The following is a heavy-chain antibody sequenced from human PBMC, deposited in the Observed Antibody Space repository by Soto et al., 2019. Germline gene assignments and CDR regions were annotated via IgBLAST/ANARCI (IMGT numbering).Heavy chain of an antibody. CDR2: INAGNGNT. CDR3: ARETPYWNYYFDY. V-gene: IGHV1-3*01. D-gene: IGHD1-7*01. CDR1: GYTFTSYA. J-gene: IGHJ4*02. Sequence: ASVKVSCKASGYTFTSYAMHWVRQAPGQRLEWMGWINAGNGNTKYSQKFQGRVTITRDTSASTAYMELSSLRSEDTAVYYCARETPYWNYYFDYWGQRTLVTVSS.